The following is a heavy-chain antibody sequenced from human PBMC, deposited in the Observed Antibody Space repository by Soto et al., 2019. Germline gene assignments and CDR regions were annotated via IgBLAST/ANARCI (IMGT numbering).Heavy chain of an antibody. CDR1: RYIYASRY. CDR2: INPFDGSR. J-gene: IGHJ4*02. V-gene: IGHV1-46*03. D-gene: IGHD3-10*01. Sequence: SVKATSKAPRYIYASRYIQWVRQAPGQGLEWMGWINPFDGSRMFAQSFQGRVTMTRDTSTSTVYMEVSSLRSEDTAVYYCSRVDPGETSPFDHWGQGTLVTSPQ. CDR3: SRVDPGETSPFDH.